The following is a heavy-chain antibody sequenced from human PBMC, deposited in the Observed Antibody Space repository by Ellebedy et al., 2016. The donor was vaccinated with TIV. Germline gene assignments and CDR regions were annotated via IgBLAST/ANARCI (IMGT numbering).Heavy chain of an antibody. CDR1: GVSLRSYG. CDR3: ASVPSAGADF. V-gene: IGHV1-46*01. CDR2: LDARVGST. D-gene: IGHD4-17*01. J-gene: IGHJ4*02. Sequence: ASVKVSCKAPGVSLRSYGITWVRQAPGQGLEWMGVLDARVGSTTYAETLQDRITMTRDTSTRTVYMELSSLRSDDTAVYYCASVPSAGADFWGQGTLVTVSS.